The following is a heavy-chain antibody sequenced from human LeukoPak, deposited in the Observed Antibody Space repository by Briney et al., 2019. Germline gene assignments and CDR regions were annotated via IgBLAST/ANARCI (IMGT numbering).Heavy chain of an antibody. Sequence: GGSLRLSCAASGFTFSSYAMSWVRQAPGKGLEWVSAISGSGGSTYYADSVKGRFTISRDNSKNTLYLQMNSLRAEDTAVYNCAKLQLWDNDAFDIWGQGTMVTVSS. J-gene: IGHJ3*02. CDR3: AKLQLWDNDAFDI. V-gene: IGHV3-23*01. CDR1: GFTFSSYA. CDR2: ISGSGGST. D-gene: IGHD5-18*01.